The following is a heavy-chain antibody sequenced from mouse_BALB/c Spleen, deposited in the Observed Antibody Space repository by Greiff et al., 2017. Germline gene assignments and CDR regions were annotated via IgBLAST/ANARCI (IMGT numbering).Heavy chain of an antibody. J-gene: IGHJ4*01. V-gene: IGHV1-54*01. CDR3: AREEDYGSEGFTYYAMDY. D-gene: IGHD1-1*01. Sequence: VQLVESGAELVRPGTSVKVSCKASGYTFTNYLIEWVKQRPGQGLEWIGMINPGSGGTNYNEKFKGKATLTADKSSGTAYMQLSSLTSDDSAVYCSAREEDYGSEGFTYYAMDYWGQGTSVTVSS. CDR2: INPGSGGT. CDR1: GYTFTNYL.